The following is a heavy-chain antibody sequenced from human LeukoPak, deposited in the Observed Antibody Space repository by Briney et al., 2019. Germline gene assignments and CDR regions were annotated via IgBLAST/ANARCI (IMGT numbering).Heavy chain of an antibody. CDR1: GFTFSSYA. D-gene: IGHD2-15*01. J-gene: IGHJ6*02. Sequence: PGGSLRLSCAASGFTFSSYAMSWIRQPPGKGLEWIGEINHSGSTNYNPSLKSRVTISVDTSKNQFSLKLSSVTAADTAVYYCARVVCSGGSCYPKVPYYYYGMDVWGQGTTVTVSS. CDR2: INHSGST. V-gene: IGHV4-34*01. CDR3: ARVVCSGGSCYPKVPYYYYGMDV.